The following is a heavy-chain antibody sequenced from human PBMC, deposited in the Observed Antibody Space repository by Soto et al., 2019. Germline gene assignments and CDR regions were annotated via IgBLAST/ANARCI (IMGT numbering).Heavy chain of an antibody. J-gene: IGHJ6*02. CDR2: IYPGDSDT. CDR3: ARTAAAGKYYYGMDV. D-gene: IGHD6-13*01. Sequence: GESLKISCKGSGYSFTSYWISWVRQMPGKGLEWMGVIYPGDSDTRYSPSFQGQVTISADKSISTAYLQWSSLKASDTAMYYCARTAAAGKYYYGMDVWGQGTTVTVSS. CDR1: GYSFTSYW. V-gene: IGHV5-51*01.